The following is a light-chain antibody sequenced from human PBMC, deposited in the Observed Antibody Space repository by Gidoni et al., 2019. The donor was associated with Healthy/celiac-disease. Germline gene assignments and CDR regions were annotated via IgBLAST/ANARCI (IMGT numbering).Light chain of an antibody. Sequence: DIHLTQSPSSLSASVGDRVTITRRASQSISRYLNWYQQKPGKAPKLLIYAASSLQSGVPSRFSGSGSGTDFTLTISSLQPEDFTTYYCQQSYSTPFTFGPGTKVDIK. CDR3: QQSYSTPFT. J-gene: IGKJ3*01. CDR2: AAS. CDR1: QSISRY. V-gene: IGKV1-39*01.